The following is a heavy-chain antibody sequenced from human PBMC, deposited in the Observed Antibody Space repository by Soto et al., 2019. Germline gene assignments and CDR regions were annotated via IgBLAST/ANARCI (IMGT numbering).Heavy chain of an antibody. CDR1: GFIFSSYA. D-gene: IGHD6-25*01. V-gene: IGHV3-21*01. CDR2: ISRSSSYI. Sequence: PGGSLRLSCAGSGFIFSSYAMNWVRQAPGKGLEWVSSISRSSSYIYYADSVRGRFTISRDNAKNTLHLQMNSLRDEDTAVYYCASDLEAADASPYFEHWGLGALVTVSS. J-gene: IGHJ4*02. CDR3: ASDLEAADASPYFEH.